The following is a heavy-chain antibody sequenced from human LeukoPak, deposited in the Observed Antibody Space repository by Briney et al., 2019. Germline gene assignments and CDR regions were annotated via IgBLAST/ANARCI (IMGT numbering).Heavy chain of an antibody. D-gene: IGHD3-10*01. CDR3: AREGGGITMVRGVYFDY. V-gene: IGHV3-20*04. Sequence: GGSLGLSCAASGFTFDDYGMSWVRQAPGKGLEWVSGISWNGGSTGYADSVKGRFTISRDNAKNSLYLQMNSLRAEDTALYYCAREGGGITMVRGVYFDYWGQGTLVIVSS. CDR1: GFTFDDYG. CDR2: ISWNGGST. J-gene: IGHJ4*02.